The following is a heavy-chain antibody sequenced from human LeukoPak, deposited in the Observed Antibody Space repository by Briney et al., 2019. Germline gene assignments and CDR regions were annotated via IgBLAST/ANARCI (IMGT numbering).Heavy chain of an antibody. CDR2: ISDTGRLS. CDR3: AKDSKVAAAGYFFDY. CDR1: GFTFSSSA. V-gene: IGHV3-23*01. J-gene: IGHJ4*02. D-gene: IGHD6-13*01. Sequence: GGSLRLSCAASGFTFSSSAMSWVRQAPGKGLEWVAAISDTGRLSYCADSVNGRFTISRDNSKNTLYLEMNSLRPEDTAVYHCAKDSKVAAAGYFFDYWGQGTLVTVSS.